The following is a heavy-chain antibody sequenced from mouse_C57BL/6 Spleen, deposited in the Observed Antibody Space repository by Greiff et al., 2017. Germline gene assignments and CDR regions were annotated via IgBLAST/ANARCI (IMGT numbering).Heavy chain of an antibody. D-gene: IGHD2-4*01. J-gene: IGHJ1*03. CDR2: IHPNSGST. Sequence: QVQLQQSGAELVKPGASVTLSCKASGYTFTSYWMHWVKQRPGQGLEWIGMIHPNSGSTNYNEKFKSKATLTVHKSSSPAYMQLSSLTSEDSAVYYCASSRSYDYPWYFDVWGTGTTVTVSS. CDR3: ASSRSYDYPWYFDV. CDR1: GYTFTSYW. V-gene: IGHV1-64*01.